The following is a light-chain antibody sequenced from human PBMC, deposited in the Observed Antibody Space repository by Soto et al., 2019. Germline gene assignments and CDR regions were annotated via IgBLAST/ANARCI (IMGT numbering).Light chain of an antibody. CDR1: SSNIGNNY. V-gene: IGLV1-51*01. Sequence: QSVLTQPPSVSAAPGQKVIVSCSGSSSNIGNNYVSWYQQLPGTAPKLLIYDNNNRPSGIPDRFSGSKSGTSATLGITELQTGDEADYYCETWDSSLGAVVFGGGTKLTVL. J-gene: IGLJ2*01. CDR3: ETWDSSLGAVV. CDR2: DNN.